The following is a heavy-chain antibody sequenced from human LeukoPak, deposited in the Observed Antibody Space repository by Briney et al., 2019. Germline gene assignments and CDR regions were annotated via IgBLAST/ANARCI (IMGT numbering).Heavy chain of an antibody. Sequence: GGSLRLSCAASGFTVSSNYMSWVRQAPGKGLEWVSVIYSGGSTYYADSVKGRFTISRDNSKNTLYLQMNSLRAEDTAVYYCARDPLYSGSYARDYWGQGTLVTVSS. CDR3: ARDPLYSGSYARDY. V-gene: IGHV3-53*01. D-gene: IGHD1-26*01. CDR1: GFTVSSNY. J-gene: IGHJ4*02. CDR2: IYSGGST.